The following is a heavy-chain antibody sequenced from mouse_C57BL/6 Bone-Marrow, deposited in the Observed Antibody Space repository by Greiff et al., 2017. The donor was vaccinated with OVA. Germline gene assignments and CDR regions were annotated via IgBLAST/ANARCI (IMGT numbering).Heavy chain of an antibody. CDR3: ASLGDYGSGFDY. D-gene: IGHD1-1*01. CDR1: GFSLTSYG. V-gene: IGHV2-2*01. CDR2: IWSGGRT. J-gene: IGHJ2*01. Sequence: VQGVESGPGLVQPSQSLSITCTVSGFSLTSYGVHWVRQSPGKGLEWLGVIWSGGRTDYNAAFISRLSISKDNSKSQVFFKMSSLQADDTAIYYCASLGDYGSGFDYWGQGTTLTVSS.